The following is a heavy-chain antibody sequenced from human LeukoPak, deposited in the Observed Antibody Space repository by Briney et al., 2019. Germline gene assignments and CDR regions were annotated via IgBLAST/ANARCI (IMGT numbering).Heavy chain of an antibody. Sequence: PSETLSLTCDVSGVSFSTYYWSWIRQSPEKGLEWIGKVNHSGYTNLNPSLKSRVTISVDTSKNQFSLKLSSVTAADTAVYYCARQLYGSDYWGQGTLVTVSS. CDR1: GVSFSTYY. D-gene: IGHD4-17*01. CDR2: VNHSGYT. V-gene: IGHV4-34*01. CDR3: ARQLYGSDY. J-gene: IGHJ4*02.